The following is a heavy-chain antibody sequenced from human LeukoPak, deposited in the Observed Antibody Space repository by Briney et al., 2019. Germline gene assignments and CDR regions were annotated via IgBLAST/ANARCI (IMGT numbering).Heavy chain of an antibody. J-gene: IGHJ3*02. Sequence: GASVKVSCKASGGTFSSYAISWVRQAPGQGLEWMGGIIPIFGTANYAQKFQGRVTITADKSTSTAYMELSNLRSEDTAVYYCASPEYIAAAAIRFAFDIWGQGTMVTVSS. CDR3: ASPEYIAAAAIRFAFDI. V-gene: IGHV1-69*06. D-gene: IGHD6-13*01. CDR1: GGTFSSYA. CDR2: IIPIFGTA.